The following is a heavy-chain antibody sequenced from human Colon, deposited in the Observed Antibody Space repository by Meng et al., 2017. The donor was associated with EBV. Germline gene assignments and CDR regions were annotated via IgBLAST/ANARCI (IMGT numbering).Heavy chain of an antibody. Sequence: QVQLQESGPGLVKPSXXLSLTCTGSGGSISSGDYYWSWIRQPPGKGLEWIGEIYHSGRTNYNPSVKSRVSMSVDKSQNHFSLRLSSVTAADTAVYYCTTLYGDSISWGQGTLVTVSS. V-gene: IGHV4-30-4*03. CDR3: TTLYGDSIS. D-gene: IGHD4-17*01. J-gene: IGHJ4*02. CDR2: IYHSGRT. CDR1: GGSISSGDYY.